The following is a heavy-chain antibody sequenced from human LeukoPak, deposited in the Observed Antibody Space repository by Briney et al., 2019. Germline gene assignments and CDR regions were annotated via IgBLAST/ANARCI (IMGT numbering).Heavy chain of an antibody. J-gene: IGHJ4*02. CDR3: ARGRYSGTTYYFDY. V-gene: IGHV3-7*03. CDR2: IKKDGSET. CDR1: GFTFSTSW. D-gene: IGHD5-12*01. Sequence: PGGSLRLSCAASGFTFSTSWMSWVRQVPGKGLEWVANIKKDGSETYYVDSVEGRFTISRDNAKNSLYLQMNSLRAEDTAMYYCARGRYSGTTYYFDYWGQGTLVTVSS.